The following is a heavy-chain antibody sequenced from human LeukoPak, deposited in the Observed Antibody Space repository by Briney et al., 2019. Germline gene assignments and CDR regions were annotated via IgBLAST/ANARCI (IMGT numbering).Heavy chain of an antibody. V-gene: IGHV3-15*01. CDR3: TTGPNDYGDQSDY. CDR2: IKSKTDGGTT. J-gene: IGHJ4*02. D-gene: IGHD4-17*01. Sequence: GGSLRLSCAASGFTFSNAWMSWVRQAPGKGLEWVGRIKSKTDGGTTDYAAPVKGRFTISRDDSKNTLYLQMNSLKTEDTAVYYCTTGPNDYGDQSDYWGQGTLVTVSS. CDR1: GFTFSNAW.